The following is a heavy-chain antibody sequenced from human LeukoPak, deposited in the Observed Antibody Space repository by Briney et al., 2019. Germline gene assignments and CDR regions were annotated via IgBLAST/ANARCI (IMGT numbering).Heavy chain of an antibody. V-gene: IGHV1-8*01. J-gene: IGHJ3*02. CDR3: ARGDTIFGVVVGEYAFDI. D-gene: IGHD3-3*01. CDR2: MNPNSGNT. Sequence: ASVTVSCKASGYTFTSYDINWVRQATGQGLEWMGWMNPNSGNTGYAQKFQGRVTMTRNTSISTAYMELSSLRSEDTAVYYCARGDTIFGVVVGEYAFDIWGQGTMVTVSS. CDR1: GYTFTSYD.